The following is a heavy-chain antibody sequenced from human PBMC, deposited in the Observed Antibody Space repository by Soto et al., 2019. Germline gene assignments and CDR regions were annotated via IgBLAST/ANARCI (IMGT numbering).Heavy chain of an antibody. CDR2: IYYSGST. D-gene: IGHD6-19*01. J-gene: IGHJ3*02. CDR3: AKLVVAGGLGAFDI. Sequence: SETLSLTCTVSGGSISSSSYYWGWIRQPPGKGLEWIGSIYYSGSTYYNPSLKSRVTISVDTSKNQFSLKLSSVTAADTAVYYCAKLVVAGGLGAFDIWGQGTMVTVSS. V-gene: IGHV4-39*07. CDR1: GGSISSSSYY.